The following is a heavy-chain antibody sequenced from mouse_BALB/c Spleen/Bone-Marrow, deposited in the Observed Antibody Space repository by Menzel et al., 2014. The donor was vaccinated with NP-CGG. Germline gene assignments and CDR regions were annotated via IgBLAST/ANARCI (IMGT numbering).Heavy chain of an antibody. CDR1: GYTFTSYY. CDR3: ARSFYGRSMDH. V-gene: IGHV1S56*01. Sequence: QVQLKQSGPELVKPGASVRISCKAFGYTFTSYYIHWLKQRPGQGLEWIGWIYPGNVNTKYNEKFKGKATLTADKSSGTAYMQLSSLTSEDSAVYFCARSFYGRSMDHWGQGTSVTVSS. CDR2: IYPGNVNT. J-gene: IGHJ4*01. D-gene: IGHD1-1*01.